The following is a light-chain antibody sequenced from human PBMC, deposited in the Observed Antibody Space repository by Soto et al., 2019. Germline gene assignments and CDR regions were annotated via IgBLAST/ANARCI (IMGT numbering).Light chain of an antibody. J-gene: IGKJ5*01. CDR2: ESS. V-gene: IGKV3-20*01. Sequence: EIVMTQSAATLSVSLGQRATLSCRPSQSVGSDLAWYQQKPGQAPRLLIYESSNRATGIPDRFSGSGSGTDFTLTISRLEPEDFAVYYRQQYGRSRSFGQGTRLEIK. CDR1: QSVGSD. CDR3: QQYGRSRS.